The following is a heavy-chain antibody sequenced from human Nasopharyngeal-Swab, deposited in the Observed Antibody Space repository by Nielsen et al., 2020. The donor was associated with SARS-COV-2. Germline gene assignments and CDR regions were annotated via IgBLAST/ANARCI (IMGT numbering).Heavy chain of an antibody. D-gene: IGHD6-19*01. CDR1: GFTFSSYA. V-gene: IGHV3-23*01. CDR3: ARGSSDWRGIDY. CDR2: ISVDGRST. Sequence: GESLKISCAASGFTFSSYAMSWVRQAPGKGLEWVSHISVDGRSTYHADSVKGRFTISRDNAKNTLYLQMNSLRAEDTAVYFCARGSSDWRGIDYWGQGTLVTVSS. J-gene: IGHJ4*02.